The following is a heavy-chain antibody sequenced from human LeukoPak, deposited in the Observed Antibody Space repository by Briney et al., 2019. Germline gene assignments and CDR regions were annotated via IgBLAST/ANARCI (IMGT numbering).Heavy chain of an antibody. V-gene: IGHV1-2*02. CDR1: GYTFTGYY. Sequence: GASVKVSFKASGYTFTGYYMHWVRQAPGQGLEWMGWINPNSGGTNYAQKFQGRVTMTRDTSISTACMELSRLRSDDTAVYYCARVNCSSTSCLYYFDYWGQGTLVTVSS. CDR2: INPNSGGT. CDR3: ARVNCSSTSCLYYFDY. J-gene: IGHJ4*02. D-gene: IGHD2-2*01.